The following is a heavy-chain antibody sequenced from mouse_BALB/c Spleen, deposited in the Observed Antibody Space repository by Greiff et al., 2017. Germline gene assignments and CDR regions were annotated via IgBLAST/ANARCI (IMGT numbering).Heavy chain of an antibody. J-gene: IGHJ2*01. CDR2: INPDSSTI. Sequence: EVKLLESGGGLVQPGGSLKLSCAASGFDFSRYWMSWVRQAPGKGLEWIGEINPDSSTINYKPSLKDKFIISRDNAKNTLYLQMSKVRSEYTALYYCARQRGYGFDYWGQGTTLTVSS. CDR3: ARQRGYGFDY. D-gene: IGHD2-14*01. V-gene: IGHV4-1*02. CDR1: GFDFSRYW.